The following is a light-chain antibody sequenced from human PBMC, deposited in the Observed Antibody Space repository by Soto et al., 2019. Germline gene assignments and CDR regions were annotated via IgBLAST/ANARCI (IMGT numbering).Light chain of an antibody. CDR3: SSYTSFSTYV. V-gene: IGLV2-14*01. J-gene: IGLJ1*01. CDR2: EVS. Sequence: QSALTQPASVSGSPGQSITISCTGTSSDVGGYNYVSWYQQHPGKAPKLMIYEVSNRPSGVSNRFSGSKSDNTASLTISGLQAEDEADYYCSSYTSFSTYVFGTGTKLTFL. CDR1: SSDVGGYNY.